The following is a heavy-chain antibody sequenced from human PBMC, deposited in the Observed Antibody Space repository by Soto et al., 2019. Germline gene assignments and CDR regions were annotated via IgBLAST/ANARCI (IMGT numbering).Heavy chain of an antibody. V-gene: IGHV3-15*07. J-gene: IGHJ4*02. Sequence: PGVSLRLSCAVSGFTFTDAWMNWVRQAPGKGLEWVGHIKSKAGGGTTDYAAPVKGRFTISRDDSKNTLYLHMNNLKTEDTAVYYCTWDSSGYYYPRDWGQRTLVTVSS. CDR3: TWDSSGYYYPRD. CDR1: GFTFTDAW. CDR2: IKSKAGGGTT. D-gene: IGHD3-22*01.